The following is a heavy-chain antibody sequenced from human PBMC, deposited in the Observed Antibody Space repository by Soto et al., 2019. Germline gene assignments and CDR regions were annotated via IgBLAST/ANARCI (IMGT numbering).Heavy chain of an antibody. CDR2: IIPIFGTA. CDR3: AFTTVPERLYYYYYMDV. Sequence: ASVKVSCKASGGTFSSYAISWVRQAPGQGLEWMGGIIPIFGTANYAQKFQGRVTITADESTSTAYMELSSLRSEDTAVYYCAFTTVPERLYYYYYMDVWGKGTTVTVSS. D-gene: IGHD4-17*01. CDR1: GGTFSSYA. V-gene: IGHV1-69*13. J-gene: IGHJ6*03.